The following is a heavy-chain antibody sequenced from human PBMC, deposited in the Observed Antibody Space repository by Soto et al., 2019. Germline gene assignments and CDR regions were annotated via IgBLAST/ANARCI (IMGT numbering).Heavy chain of an antibody. CDR1: GFTLSDYW. CDR2: ISVDGGDT. Sequence: GGSLRLSCAASGFTLSDYWMHWVRQVPGKGLLWVSRISVDGGDTTYADSVKGRFTISRDNAKNTLYLQMDTLRAEDTAIYYYARAPEQRPIDYWGQGSLVTVSS. V-gene: IGHV3-74*01. D-gene: IGHD6-19*01. CDR3: ARAPEQRPIDY. J-gene: IGHJ4*02.